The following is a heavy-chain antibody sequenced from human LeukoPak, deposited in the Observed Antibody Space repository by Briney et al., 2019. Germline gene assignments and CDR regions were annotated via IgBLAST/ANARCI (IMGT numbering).Heavy chain of an antibody. D-gene: IGHD3-22*01. J-gene: IGHJ4*02. CDR1: GITLSNYG. CDR3: AKRGVVIRVILVGFHKEAYYFDS. Sequence: GGSLRLSCAVSGITLSNYGMSWVRQAPGKVLGWVAGISGSGGSTNYADSVKGRFAISRDNRKNTLYLQMNSLRAEGTAVYFCAKRGVVIRVILVGFHKEAYYFDSWGQGALVTVSS. CDR2: ISGSGGST. V-gene: IGHV3-23*01.